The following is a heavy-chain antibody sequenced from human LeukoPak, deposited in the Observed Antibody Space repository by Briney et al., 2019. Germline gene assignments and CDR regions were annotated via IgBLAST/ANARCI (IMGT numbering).Heavy chain of an antibody. D-gene: IGHD6-19*01. CDR1: GFSFSSYW. J-gene: IGHJ5*02. CDR3: ARDGLSSGWYTYNWFDP. V-gene: IGHV3-7*01. Sequence: QAGGSLRLSCAASGFSFSSYWMSWVRQAPGKGLEWVANIKQDGSEKYYVDSVKGRFTISRDNAKNSLYLQMNSLRAEDTAVYYCARDGLSSGWYTYNWFDPWGQGTLVTVSS. CDR2: IKQDGSEK.